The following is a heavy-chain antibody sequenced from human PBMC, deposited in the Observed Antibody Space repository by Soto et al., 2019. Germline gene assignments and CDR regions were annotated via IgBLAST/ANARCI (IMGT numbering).Heavy chain of an antibody. V-gene: IGHV4-31*03. CDR3: VRDYDYDTSRNDAFEI. CDR2: IYSSGST. CDR1: GGSISSGDYY. J-gene: IGHJ3*02. Sequence: QVQLQESGPGLVKPSQTLSLTCTVSGGSISSGDYYWSWIRHHPGKGLEWIGYIYSSGSTYYNPSLRSRVTISADTSKNQSSLRLSSVTAADTAVYYCVRDYDYDTSRNDAFEIWGQGTMVTVSS. D-gene: IGHD3-22*01.